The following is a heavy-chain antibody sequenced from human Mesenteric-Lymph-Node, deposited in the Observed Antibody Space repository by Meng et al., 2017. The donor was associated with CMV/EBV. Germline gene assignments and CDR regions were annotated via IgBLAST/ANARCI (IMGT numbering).Heavy chain of an antibody. CDR2: MYHSGST. J-gene: IGHJ5*02. D-gene: IGHD3-10*01. CDR3: AKDEGSLWFGELIP. CDR1: GFTFSSYS. V-gene: IGHV4-59*01. Sequence: ESLKISCAASGFTFSSYSMNWVRQAPGKGLEWIAYMYHSGSTIYNPSLKSRVIISADTSKNQFSLRLSSVTAADTAVYYCAKDEGSLWFGELIPWGQGTLVTVSS.